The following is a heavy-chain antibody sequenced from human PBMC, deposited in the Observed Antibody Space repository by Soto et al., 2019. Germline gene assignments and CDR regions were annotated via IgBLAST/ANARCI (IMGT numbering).Heavy chain of an antibody. D-gene: IGHD3-22*01. CDR3: AKWTYYYDSNPGFDY. Sequence: GGSLRLSCAASGFTFSSYAMSWVRQAPGKGLEWVSAISGSGGSTYYADSVKGRFTISRDNSKNTLYLQMNSLRAEDTAVYYCAKWTYYYDSNPGFDYWGQGTLVTVSS. V-gene: IGHV3-23*01. J-gene: IGHJ4*02. CDR2: ISGSGGST. CDR1: GFTFSSYA.